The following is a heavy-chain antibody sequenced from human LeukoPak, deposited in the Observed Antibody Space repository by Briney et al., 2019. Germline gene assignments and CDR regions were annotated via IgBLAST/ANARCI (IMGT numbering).Heavy chain of an antibody. J-gene: IGHJ4*02. CDR2: IWYDGSNK. CDR3: ARDLPQIEY. V-gene: IGHV3-33*08. Sequence: PGGSLRLSCAASGFSVRDKYMSWVRQAPGKGLEWVAVIWYDGSNKYYADSVKGRFTISRDNSKNTLYLQMNSLRAEDTALYYCARDLPQIEYWGQGTLVTVSS. CDR1: GFSVRDKY. D-gene: IGHD3-22*01.